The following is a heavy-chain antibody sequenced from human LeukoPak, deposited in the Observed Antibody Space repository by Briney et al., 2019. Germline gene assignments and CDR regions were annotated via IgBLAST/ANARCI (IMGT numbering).Heavy chain of an antibody. V-gene: IGHV3-23*01. CDR1: GFTFSSYA. CDR3: AKDSITMTYYGMDV. Sequence: AGGSLRLSCAASGFTFSSYAMSWVRQAPGKGLEWVSAISGSGGSTYYADSVKGRFTISRDNSKNTLYLQMNSLRAEDTAVYYCAKDSITMTYYGMDVWGQGTMVTVSS. J-gene: IGHJ6*02. D-gene: IGHD3-22*01. CDR2: ISGSGGST.